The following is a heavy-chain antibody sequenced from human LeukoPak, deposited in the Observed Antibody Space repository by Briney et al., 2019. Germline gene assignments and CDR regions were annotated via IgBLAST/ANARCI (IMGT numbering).Heavy chain of an antibody. Sequence: SVKVSCKASGGTFSSYAISWVRQAPGQGLEWMGGIIPIFGTANYAQKFQGRVTITADKSTSTAYMELSSLRSEDTAVYYCASAYCGGDCYSFDAFDIWGQGTVVTVSS. D-gene: IGHD2-21*02. CDR3: ASAYCGGDCYSFDAFDI. V-gene: IGHV1-69*06. CDR2: IIPIFGTA. J-gene: IGHJ3*02. CDR1: GGTFSSYA.